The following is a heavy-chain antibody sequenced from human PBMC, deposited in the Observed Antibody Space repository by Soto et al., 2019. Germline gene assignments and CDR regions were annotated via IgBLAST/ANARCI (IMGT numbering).Heavy chain of an antibody. CDR1: GGSISGGPYY. CDR2: ISYSGSA. D-gene: IGHD4-17*01. V-gene: IGHV4-39*01. J-gene: IGHJ6*02. CDR3: ARHGVDYGDYASYYYYGMDV. Sequence: QVQLQESGPGLVKPSETLSLTCTVSGGSISGGPYYWGWIRQPPGKGLEWIGFISYSGSAYYNPSPTSRVTISIAPSKHQFSLKLTSVTAADTAVFYCARHGVDYGDYASYYYYGMDVWGRGTTVTVSS.